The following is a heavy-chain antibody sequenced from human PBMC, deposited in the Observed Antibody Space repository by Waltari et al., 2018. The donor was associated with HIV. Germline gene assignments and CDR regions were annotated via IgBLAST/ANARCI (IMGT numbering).Heavy chain of an antibody. Sequence: QVQLVQSGAEVKKPGASVKVSCKASGNTFTSYDINWVRPATGQGLEWLGWMNPNSGNTGYAQRFQGRVTMTRNTSISTAYMELSSLRSEDTAVYFCARGPQDYPKYYFDYWGQGTLVTVSS. D-gene: IGHD4-17*01. CDR1: GNTFTSYD. V-gene: IGHV1-8*01. CDR2: MNPNSGNT. J-gene: IGHJ4*02. CDR3: ARGPQDYPKYYFDY.